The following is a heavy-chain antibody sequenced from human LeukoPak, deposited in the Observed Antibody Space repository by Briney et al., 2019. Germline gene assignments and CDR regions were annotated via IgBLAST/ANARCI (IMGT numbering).Heavy chain of an antibody. V-gene: IGHV1-69*04. CDR2: IIPILGIA. D-gene: IGHD3-22*01. CDR3: ARATYYYDSSGYYSGVWYFDL. J-gene: IGHJ2*01. Sequence: ASVKVSCKASRGTFSSYAISWVRQAPGQGLEWMGRIIPILGIANYAQKFQGRVTITADKSTSTAYMELSSLRSEDTAVYYCARATYYYDSSGYYSGVWYFDLWGRGTLVTVSS. CDR1: RGTFSSYA.